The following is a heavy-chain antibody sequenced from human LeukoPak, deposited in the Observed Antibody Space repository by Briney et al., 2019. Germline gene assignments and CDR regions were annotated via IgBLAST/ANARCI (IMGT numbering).Heavy chain of an antibody. CDR2: TYYRSKWYN. D-gene: IGHD6-19*01. CDR1: GDSVSSNSAA. CDR3: ARGVAYSSGPDFDY. J-gene: IGHJ4*02. V-gene: IGHV6-1*01. Sequence: SQTLSLTCAISGDSVSSNSAAWNWIRQSPSRGLEWLGRTYYRSKWYNDYAVSGKSRITINPDTSKNQFSLQLNSVTPEDTAVYYCARGVAYSSGPDFDYWGQGTLVTVSS.